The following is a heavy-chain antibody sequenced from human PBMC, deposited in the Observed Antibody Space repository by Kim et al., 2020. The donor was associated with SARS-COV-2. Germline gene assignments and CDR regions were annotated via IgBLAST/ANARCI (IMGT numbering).Heavy chain of an antibody. CDR2: ISGSGGST. Sequence: GGSLRLSCATSGFTFSSSAMSWVRQAPGRGLEWVSAISGSGGSTYYADSVKGRFTISRDNSNNTLFLQMTSLRAEDTAVYYCAKDGGTMVRGVIIIPYFDYWGQGTLVTVSS. CDR1: GFTFSSSA. J-gene: IGHJ4*02. CDR3: AKDGGTMVRGVIIIPYFDY. V-gene: IGHV3-23*01. D-gene: IGHD3-10*01.